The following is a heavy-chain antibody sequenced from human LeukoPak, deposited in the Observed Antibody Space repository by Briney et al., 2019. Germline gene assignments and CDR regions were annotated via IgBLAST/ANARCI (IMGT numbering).Heavy chain of an antibody. V-gene: IGHV4-39*01. Sequence: PSETLSLTCTVSGGSISSSSYYWGWIRQPPGKGLEWIGSIYYSGSTYYNPSLKSRVTISVDTSKNQFSLKLSSVTAADTAVYYCARRIAAAPRYAFDIWGQGTMVTVSS. CDR2: IYYSGST. D-gene: IGHD6-13*01. J-gene: IGHJ3*02. CDR3: ARRIAAAPRYAFDI. CDR1: GGSISSSSYY.